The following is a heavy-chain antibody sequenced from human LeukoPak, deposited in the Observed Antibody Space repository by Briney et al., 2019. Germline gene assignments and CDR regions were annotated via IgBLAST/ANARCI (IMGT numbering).Heavy chain of an antibody. CDR2: ISYDGSNK. D-gene: IGHD4-23*01. CDR3: AKGSRGKTWYFDY. Sequence: PGGSLRLSCAASGFTFSSYGMHWVRQAPGKGLEWVAVISYDGSNKYYADSVKGRFTISRDNSKNTLYLQMNSLRAEDTAVYYCAKGSRGKTWYFDYWGQGTLVTVSS. J-gene: IGHJ4*02. CDR1: GFTFSSYG. V-gene: IGHV3-30*18.